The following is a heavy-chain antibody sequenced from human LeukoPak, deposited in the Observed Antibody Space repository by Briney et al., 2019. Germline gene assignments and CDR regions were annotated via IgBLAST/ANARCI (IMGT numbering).Heavy chain of an antibody. CDR1: GGSISSGSYY. Sequence: PSETLSLTCTVSGGSISSGSYYWSWIRQPAGKGLEWIGRIYTSGSTNYNPSLRSRVTISVDTSKNRFSLKLSSVTAADTAVYYCARGTDRRKYYYYMDVWGKGTTVTISS. V-gene: IGHV4-61*02. CDR2: IYTSGST. CDR3: ARGTDRRKYYYYMDV. J-gene: IGHJ6*03. D-gene: IGHD2-15*01.